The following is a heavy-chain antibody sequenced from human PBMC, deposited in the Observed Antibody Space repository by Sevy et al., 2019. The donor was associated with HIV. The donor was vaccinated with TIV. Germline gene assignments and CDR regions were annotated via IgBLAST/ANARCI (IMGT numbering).Heavy chain of an antibody. CDR1: GKTLTDIS. Sequence: ASVKVSCKVSGKTLTDISIHWVRQAPGKGLEWMVSFDPEDGETTYAQNFQERVIVTEDTFTDTAYMELSSLGFEDTAVYYCASTRDYFDNSASYFDYWGQGTLVTVSS. CDR2: FDPEDGET. D-gene: IGHD3-22*01. V-gene: IGHV1-24*01. J-gene: IGHJ4*02. CDR3: ASTRDYFDNSASYFDY.